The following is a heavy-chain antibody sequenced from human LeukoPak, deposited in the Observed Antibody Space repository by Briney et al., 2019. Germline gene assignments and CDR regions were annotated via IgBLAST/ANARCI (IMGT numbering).Heavy chain of an antibody. D-gene: IGHD6-13*01. Sequence: ASVKVSCKASGYTFTGYCMHWVRQAPGQGLEWMGWINPNSGGISSAQKFQGRVTMTRDTSISTAYMELTRLKSDDTAVYYCARGSSSWYDFDYWGQGTLVTVS. J-gene: IGHJ4*02. CDR2: INPNSGGI. V-gene: IGHV1-2*02. CDR3: ARGSSSWYDFDY. CDR1: GYTFTGYC.